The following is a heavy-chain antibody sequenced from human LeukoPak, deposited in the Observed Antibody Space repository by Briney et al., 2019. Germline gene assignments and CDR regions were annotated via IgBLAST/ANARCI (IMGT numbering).Heavy chain of an antibody. CDR3: ARGPGGSGSYYDY. CDR2: ISGSSSFI. D-gene: IGHD3-10*01. J-gene: IGHJ4*02. V-gene: IGHV3-21*01. CDR1: GFTSSNYR. Sequence: KTGGSLRLSCAASGFTSSNYRMNWVRQAPGKGLEWVSSISGSSSFIYYADSVKGRFTISRDNAKNSLYLQMNSLRTEDAAVYYCARGPGGSGSYYDYWGQGTLVTVSS.